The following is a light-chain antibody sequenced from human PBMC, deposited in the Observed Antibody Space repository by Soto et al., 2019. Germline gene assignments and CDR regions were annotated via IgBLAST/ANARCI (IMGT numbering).Light chain of an antibody. CDR2: DAS. CDR3: LQDNSYPYT. J-gene: IGKJ2*01. V-gene: IGKV1-6*01. CDR1: QGIRSD. Sequence: AIQMTQSPSSLSASAGDRVTITCRATQGIRSDLAWYQQKPGKAPKLLIYDASKLQSGVPSRFSGSGSGTDFTLTISSLQPDDFATYYCLQDNSYPYTFGQGTKLEIK.